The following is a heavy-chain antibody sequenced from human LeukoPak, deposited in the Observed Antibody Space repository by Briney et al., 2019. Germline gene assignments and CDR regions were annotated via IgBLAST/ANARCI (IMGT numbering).Heavy chain of an antibody. D-gene: IGHD3-9*01. CDR2: IYYSGST. CDR1: GGSISSYY. Sequence: PSETLSLTCTVSGGSISSYYWSWIRQPPGKGLERIGYIYYSGSTNYNPSLKSRVTISVDTSKNQFSLKLSSVTAADTAVYYCARVHDILTGQHVDYWGQGTLVTVSS. V-gene: IGHV4-59*01. J-gene: IGHJ4*02. CDR3: ARVHDILTGQHVDY.